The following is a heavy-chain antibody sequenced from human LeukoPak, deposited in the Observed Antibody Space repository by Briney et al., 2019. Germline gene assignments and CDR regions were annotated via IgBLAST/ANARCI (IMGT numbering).Heavy chain of an antibody. D-gene: IGHD6-13*01. V-gene: IGHV1-2*02. CDR3: ARVPPKFSGIAADY. CDR1: GYTFTGYY. J-gene: IGHJ4*02. CDR2: INPNSGGT. Sequence: ASAKVSCKASGYTFTGYYMHWVRQAPGQGLEWMGWINPNSGGTNYAQKFQGRVTMTRDTSISTAYMELSRLRSDDTAVYYCARVPPKFSGIAADYWGQGTLVTVSS.